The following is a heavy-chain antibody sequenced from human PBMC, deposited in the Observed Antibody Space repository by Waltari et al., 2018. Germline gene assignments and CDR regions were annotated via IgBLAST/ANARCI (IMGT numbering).Heavy chain of an antibody. D-gene: IGHD2-15*01. CDR2: IYSGGST. CDR1: GFTVSSHY. V-gene: IGHV3-53*01. Sequence: EVQLVESGGGLIQPGGSLRLSCAASGFTVSSHYMRWVRQAPGKGLEWVSVIYSGGSTYYADSVKGRFTISRDNSKNTLYLQMNSLRAEDTAVYYCASLVVVVAAHTFDIWGQGTMVTVSS. CDR3: ASLVVVVAAHTFDI. J-gene: IGHJ3*02.